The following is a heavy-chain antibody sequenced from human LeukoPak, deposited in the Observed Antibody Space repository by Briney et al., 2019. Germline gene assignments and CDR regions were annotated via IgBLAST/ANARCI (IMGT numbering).Heavy chain of an antibody. V-gene: IGHV4-39*01. D-gene: IGHD2-15*01. CDR3: ARRRDCSGGSCYRFDY. CDR2: IYYSGST. Sequence: SETLSLTCTVSGGSISSSSYYWGWIRQPPGKGLEWIGSIYYSGSTYYNPSLKSRVTISVDASKNQFSLKLSSVTAADTAVYYCARRRDCSGGSCYRFDYWGQGTLVTVSS. CDR1: GGSISSSSYY. J-gene: IGHJ4*02.